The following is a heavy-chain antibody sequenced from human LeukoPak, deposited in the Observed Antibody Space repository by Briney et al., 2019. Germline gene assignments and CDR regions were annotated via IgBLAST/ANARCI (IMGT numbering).Heavy chain of an antibody. V-gene: IGHV4-4*07. D-gene: IGHD6-19*01. CDR1: GGSINNYY. Sequence: KPSETLSLTCTVSGGSINNYYWSWIRQPAGKGLEWIGRIYSSGYTDDNPSLKSRVTMSVDTSKNQFSLHLRFVTAADTALYYCARTPGITVAGRFFDYRGQGIQVTVSS. J-gene: IGHJ4*02. CDR3: ARTPGITVAGRFFDY. CDR2: IYSSGYT.